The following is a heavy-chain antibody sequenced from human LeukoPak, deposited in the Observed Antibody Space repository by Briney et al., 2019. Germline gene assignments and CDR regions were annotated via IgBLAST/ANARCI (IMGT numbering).Heavy chain of an antibody. D-gene: IGHD3-10*01. CDR1: GGSISSGGYY. V-gene: IGHV4-31*03. CDR2: IYCSGST. J-gene: IGHJ4*02. Sequence: SQTLSLTCTVSGGSISSGGYYWSWIRQHPGKGLEWIGYIYCSGSTYYNPSLKSRVTISVDTSKNQFSLKLSSVTAADTAVYYCARTPVLLWFGPDEYYFDYWGQGTLVTVSP. CDR3: ARTPVLLWFGPDEYYFDY.